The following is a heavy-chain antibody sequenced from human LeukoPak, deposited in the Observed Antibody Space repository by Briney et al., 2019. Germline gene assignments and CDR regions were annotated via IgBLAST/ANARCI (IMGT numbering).Heavy chain of an antibody. CDR1: GYALTELS. Sequence: GASVKVSCKVSGYALTELSMHWVRQAPGKGLEWMGGFDPEDGETIYAQKFQGSVTMTEDTSTDTAYMELSSLRSEDTAVYYCATDHLDTLTGYCSGGSCLRYWGQGTLVTVSS. CDR2: FDPEDGET. J-gene: IGHJ4*02. D-gene: IGHD2-15*01. CDR3: ATDHLDTLTGYCSGGSCLRY. V-gene: IGHV1-24*01.